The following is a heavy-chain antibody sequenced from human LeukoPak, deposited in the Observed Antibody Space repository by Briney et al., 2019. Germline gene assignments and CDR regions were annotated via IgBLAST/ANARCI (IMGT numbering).Heavy chain of an antibody. Sequence: PSETLSLTCTVSGGSISSSSYYWGWIRQPPGKGLEWLGSIYYSGSTYYNPSLKSRVTISVDTSKNQFSLKLSSVTAADTAVYYCARLEYYDFWSGYSAPYYFDYWGQGTLVTVSS. D-gene: IGHD3-3*01. J-gene: IGHJ4*02. CDR1: GGSISSSSYY. CDR2: IYYSGST. CDR3: ARLEYYDFWSGYSAPYYFDY. V-gene: IGHV4-39*01.